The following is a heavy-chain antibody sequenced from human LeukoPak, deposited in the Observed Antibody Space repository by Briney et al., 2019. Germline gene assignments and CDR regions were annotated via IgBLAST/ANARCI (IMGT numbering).Heavy chain of an antibody. CDR2: INHSGST. Sequence: SETLSLTCAVYGGSFSGYYWSWIRQPPGEGLEWIGEINHSGSTNYNPSLKSRVTISVDTSKNQFSLKLSSVTAADTAVYYCARGRQYYDFWSGYFGDAFDIWGQGTMVTVSS. CDR3: ARGRQYYDFWSGYFGDAFDI. V-gene: IGHV4-34*01. J-gene: IGHJ3*02. CDR1: GGSFSGYY. D-gene: IGHD3-3*01.